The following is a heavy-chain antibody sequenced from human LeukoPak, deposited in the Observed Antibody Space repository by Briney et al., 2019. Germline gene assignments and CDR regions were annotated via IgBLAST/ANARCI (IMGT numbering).Heavy chain of an antibody. CDR1: GGTFSSYA. J-gene: IGHJ6*02. Sequence: VASVKVSCKASGGTFSSYAISWVRQAPGQGLEWMGRIIPILGVANYAQKFQGRVTITADKSTSTAYMELSSLRSEDTAVYYCASTYYDILTGYYTILSMDVWGQGTTVTVSS. D-gene: IGHD3-9*01. CDR3: ASTYYDILTGYYTILSMDV. V-gene: IGHV1-69*04. CDR2: IIPILGVA.